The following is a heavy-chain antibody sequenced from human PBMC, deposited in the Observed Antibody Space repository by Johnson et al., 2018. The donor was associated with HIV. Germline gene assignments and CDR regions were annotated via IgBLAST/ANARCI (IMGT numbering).Heavy chain of an antibody. CDR1: GFSFSDYY. V-gene: IGHV3-66*01. CDR3: AKDLRGSDALDI. J-gene: IGHJ3*02. Sequence: VQLVESGGGLVKPGASLRLSCAASGFSFSDYYMSWIRQAPGKGLEWVSVIYSGGSTYYADSVKGRFTISRDNSKNTRYLQMNSLRAEDTAVYYCAKDLRGSDALDIWGQGTMVTVSP. CDR2: IYSGGST. D-gene: IGHD3-10*01.